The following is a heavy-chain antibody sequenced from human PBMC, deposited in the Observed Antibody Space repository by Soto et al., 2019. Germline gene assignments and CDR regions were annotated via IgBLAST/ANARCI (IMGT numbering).Heavy chain of an antibody. J-gene: IGHJ4*02. D-gene: IGHD6-19*01. CDR1: GGSISSGGYS. CDR3: AGHSSGWDAPFDY. Sequence: SETLSLTCAVSGGSISSGGYSWSWIRQPPGKGLEWIGYIYHSGSTYYNPSLKSRVTISVDRSKNQFSLKLSSVTAADTAVYYCAGHSSGWDAPFDYWGQGTLVTVSS. V-gene: IGHV4-30-2*02. CDR2: IYHSGST.